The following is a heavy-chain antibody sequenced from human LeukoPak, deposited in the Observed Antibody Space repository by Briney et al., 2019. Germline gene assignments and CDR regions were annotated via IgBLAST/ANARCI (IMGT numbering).Heavy chain of an antibody. D-gene: IGHD5-18*01. V-gene: IGHV4-61*02. Sequence: SETLSLTCTVSGGSISSGSYYWSWIRQPAGKGLEWIGRIYTSGSTNYNPSLKSRVTISVDTSKNQFSLKLSSVTAADTAVYYCARGPNSYGYYYYYMDVWGKGTTVTVSS. J-gene: IGHJ6*03. CDR2: IYTSGST. CDR3: ARGPNSYGYYYYYMDV. CDR1: GGSISSGSYY.